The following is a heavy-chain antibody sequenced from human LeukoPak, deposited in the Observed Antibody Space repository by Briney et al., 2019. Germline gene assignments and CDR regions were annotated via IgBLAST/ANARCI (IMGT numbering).Heavy chain of an antibody. CDR1: GGSISSYY. V-gene: IGHV4-59*01. CDR2: IYYSGIT. Sequence: PSETLSLTCTVSGGSISSYYWSWIRQPPGKWMEWIGYIYYSGITNYNPSLKSRVTMSVDTSKNQFSLKLSSVTAADTAVYYCARGDLSEYYFDYWGQRTLVTVSS. J-gene: IGHJ4*02. CDR3: ARGDLSEYYFDY. D-gene: IGHD2-21*02.